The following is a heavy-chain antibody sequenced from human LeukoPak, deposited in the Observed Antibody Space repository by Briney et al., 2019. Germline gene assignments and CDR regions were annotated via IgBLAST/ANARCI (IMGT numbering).Heavy chain of an antibody. D-gene: IGHD3-9*01. CDR3: ARELRYFDPHGMDV. CDR1: GYTLTSYG. J-gene: IGHJ6*02. V-gene: IGHV1-46*01. Sequence: ASVTVSCKASGYTLTSYGISWVRQAPGQGLEWVGIINPSGGSTSYAQKLQGRVTMTRDTSTSTVYMELSSLRSEDTAVYYCARELRYFDPHGMDVWGQGTTVTVSS. CDR2: INPSGGST.